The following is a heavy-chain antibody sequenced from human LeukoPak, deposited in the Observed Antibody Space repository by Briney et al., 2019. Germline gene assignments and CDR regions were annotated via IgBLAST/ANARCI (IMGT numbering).Heavy chain of an antibody. Sequence: GGSLRLSCAASGFTFSSYSMNWVRQAPGKGLEWVSSISSSSGYIYYADSVKGRFTISRDNAKNSLYLQMNSLRAEDTAVYYCAREYSSAGPGRGYFDYWGQGTLVTVSS. CDR3: AREYSSAGPGRGYFDY. CDR2: ISSSSGYI. D-gene: IGHD6-25*01. J-gene: IGHJ4*02. V-gene: IGHV3-21*01. CDR1: GFTFSSYS.